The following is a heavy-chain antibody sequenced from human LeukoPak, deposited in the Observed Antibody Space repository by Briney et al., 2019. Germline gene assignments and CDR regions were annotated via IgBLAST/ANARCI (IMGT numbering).Heavy chain of an antibody. CDR3: AKDLKGYCSSTSCQADY. CDR1: GFTSSSYG. CDR2: IRYDGSNK. J-gene: IGHJ4*02. V-gene: IGHV3-30*02. Sequence: PGGSLRLSCAASGFTSSSYGMHWVRQAPGKGLEWVAFIRYDGSNKYYADSVKGRFTISRDNSKNTLYLQMNSLRAEDTAVYYCAKDLKGYCSSTSCQADYWGQGTLVTVSS. D-gene: IGHD2-2*01.